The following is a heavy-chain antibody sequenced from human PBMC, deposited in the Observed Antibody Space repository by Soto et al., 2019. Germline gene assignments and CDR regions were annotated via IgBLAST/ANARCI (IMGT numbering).Heavy chain of an antibody. Sequence: GGSLRLSCAASGFTFSSYSMNWVRQAPGKGLEWVSYISSSSSTIYYADSVKGRFTISRDNAKNSLYLQMNSLRAEDTAVYYCARDRLVRGGIYMDVWGKGTTVTVSS. J-gene: IGHJ6*03. CDR1: GFTFSSYS. CDR2: ISSSSSTI. CDR3: ARDRLVRGGIYMDV. V-gene: IGHV3-48*01. D-gene: IGHD3-10*01.